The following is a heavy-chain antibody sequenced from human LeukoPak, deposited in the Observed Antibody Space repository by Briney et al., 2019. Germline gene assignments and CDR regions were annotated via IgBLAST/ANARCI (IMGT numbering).Heavy chain of an antibody. V-gene: IGHV4-59*01. CDR1: GDSFSYFY. J-gene: IGHJ4*02. D-gene: IGHD4-17*01. CDR3: ARLKATVSIHAYFDS. CDR2: IYNSGST. Sequence: SETLSLTCTVSGDSFSYFYWSWIRQPPGKGLEWIGYIYNSGSTNYNPSLRSRVSISSDTSKIQFSLELTSVTAADTAVYYCARLKATVSIHAYFDSWGQGTLVTVSS.